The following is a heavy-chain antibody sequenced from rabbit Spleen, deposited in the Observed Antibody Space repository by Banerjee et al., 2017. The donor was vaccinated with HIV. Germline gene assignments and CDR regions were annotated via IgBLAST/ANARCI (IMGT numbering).Heavy chain of an antibody. D-gene: IGHD4-1*01. CDR1: GFSFSSSYY. CDR3: ARDLAGVIGWNFGW. Sequence: QEQLVESGGGLVQPEGSLTLTCTASGFSFSSSYYMCWVRQAPGKGLEWIACIYGGGGSSTAYASWAKGRFTISKTSSTTVPLQMTSLTAADTATYFCARDLAGVIGWNFGWWGPGTLVTVS. CDR2: IYGGGGSST. J-gene: IGHJ4*01. V-gene: IGHV1S45*01.